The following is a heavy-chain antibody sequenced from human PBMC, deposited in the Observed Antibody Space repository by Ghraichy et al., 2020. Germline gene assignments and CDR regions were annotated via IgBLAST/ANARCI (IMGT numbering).Heavy chain of an antibody. V-gene: IGHV3-23*01. Sequence: GGSLRLSCAASGFTFSSYAMSWVRQAPGKGLEWVSAISGSGGSTYYADSVKGRFTISRDNSKNTLYLQMNSLRAEDTAVYYCAKETGLGEVLQPSDYWGQGTLVSVAS. CDR2: ISGSGGST. CDR3: AKETGLGEVLQPSDY. D-gene: IGHD3-16*01. CDR1: GFTFSSYA. J-gene: IGHJ4*02.